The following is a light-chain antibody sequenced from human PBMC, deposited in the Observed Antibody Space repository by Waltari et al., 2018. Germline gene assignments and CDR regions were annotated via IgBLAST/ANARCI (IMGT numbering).Light chain of an antibody. CDR1: QRVLYTSNNKNY. J-gene: IGKJ4*01. CDR2: WAS. Sequence: DIVTTQSPDSLAVSLGETAPITYKSSQRVLYTSNNKNYLAWYQQNPGQPPKLLIYWASTRESGVPDRFSGSGSGTDFTLTISSLQAEDVAVYYCQQYYSTPLTFGGGTKVEIK. V-gene: IGKV4-1*01. CDR3: QQYYSTPLT.